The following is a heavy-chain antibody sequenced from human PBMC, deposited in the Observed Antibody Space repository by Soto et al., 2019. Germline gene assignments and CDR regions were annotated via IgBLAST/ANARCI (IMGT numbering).Heavy chain of an antibody. CDR2: ISGSGGST. Sequence: GGSLRLSCAASGFTFSSYAMSWVRQAPGKGLEWVSAISGSGGSTYYADSVKGRFTISRDNSKNTLYLQMNSLRAEDTAVYYCVNGALYYYGMDVWGQGTTVTVPS. CDR1: GFTFSSYA. V-gene: IGHV3-23*01. D-gene: IGHD2-15*01. J-gene: IGHJ6*02. CDR3: VNGALYYYGMDV.